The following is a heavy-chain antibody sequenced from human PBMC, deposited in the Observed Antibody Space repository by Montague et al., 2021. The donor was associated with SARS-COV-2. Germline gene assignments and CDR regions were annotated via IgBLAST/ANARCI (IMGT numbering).Heavy chain of an antibody. CDR1: GGSSSSDY. J-gene: IGHJ6*02. V-gene: IGHV4-59*01. CDR3: ARARSVTRFFLGVRVAMDV. Sequence: SETLSLTCTVSGGSSSSDYWSWIRQPPGKGLEWIGYISYSGSTTYNPSLKSRVTISVDTSKNQFSLKLSSVTAADTAVYYCARARSVTRFFLGVRVAMDVWGQGTTVTVSS. CDR2: ISYSGST. D-gene: IGHD4-11*01.